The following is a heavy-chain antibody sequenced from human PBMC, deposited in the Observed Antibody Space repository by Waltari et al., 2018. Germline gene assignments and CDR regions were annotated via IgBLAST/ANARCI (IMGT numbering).Heavy chain of an antibody. D-gene: IGHD3-22*01. CDR3: ARGGSSGYYNPLTDYYYYMDV. V-gene: IGHV4-59*01. CDR2: IYYSGRT. Sequence: QVQLQESGPGLVKPSETLSLTCTVSGGSISSYYWSWIRQPPGKGLEWIGYIYYSGRTNYNPSRKGRVTISVDTSKNQFSLKLSSVTAADTAVYYCARGGSSGYYNPLTDYYYYMDVGGKGTTVTGSS. J-gene: IGHJ6*03. CDR1: GGSISSYY.